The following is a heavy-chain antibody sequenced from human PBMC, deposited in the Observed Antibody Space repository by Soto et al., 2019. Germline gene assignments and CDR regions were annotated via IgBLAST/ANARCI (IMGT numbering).Heavy chain of an antibody. Sequence: SVKVSCKASGGTFSTYAISWVRQAPGQGLEWMGGIIPIFGTANYAQKFQGRVTITADKSTSTAYMELSSLRSEDTAVYYCARTYSYGYYFDYWGRGTPVTVSS. D-gene: IGHD5-18*01. CDR2: IIPIFGTA. CDR3: ARTYSYGYYFDY. J-gene: IGHJ4*02. CDR1: GGTFSTYA. V-gene: IGHV1-69*06.